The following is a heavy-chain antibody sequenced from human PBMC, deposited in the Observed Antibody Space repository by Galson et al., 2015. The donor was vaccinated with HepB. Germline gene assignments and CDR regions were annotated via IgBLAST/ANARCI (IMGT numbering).Heavy chain of an antibody. Sequence: SLRLSCAASGFRFSNYAMSWVRQAPGKGLEWVSGITGSGGSTHYAASVKGRFTISRDNTKNTLYLQMRGLRADDTAVYYCAKDPIFGASGWFYFDYWGQGTVVTVSS. CDR2: ITGSGGST. CDR3: AKDPIFGASGWFYFDY. D-gene: IGHD3-3*01. CDR1: GFRFSNYA. J-gene: IGHJ4*02. V-gene: IGHV3-23*01.